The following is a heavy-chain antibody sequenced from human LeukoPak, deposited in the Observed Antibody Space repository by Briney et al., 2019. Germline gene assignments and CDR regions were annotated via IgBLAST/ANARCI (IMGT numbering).Heavy chain of an antibody. D-gene: IGHD1-26*01. CDR1: GFTFSSYA. Sequence: GGSLRLSCAASGFTFSSYAMNWVRQAPGKGLEWVSSGSGDSTYYADFVKGRFTISRDNSKNTLYLQMNSLRDEDTAVYYCATSGNYYLKYWGQGTLVTVSS. CDR3: ATSGNYYLKY. J-gene: IGHJ4*02. CDR2: GSGDST. V-gene: IGHV3-23*01.